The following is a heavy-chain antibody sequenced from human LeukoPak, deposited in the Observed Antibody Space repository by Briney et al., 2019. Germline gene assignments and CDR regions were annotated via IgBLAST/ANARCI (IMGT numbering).Heavy chain of an antibody. CDR2: MNPNSGNT. J-gene: IGHJ4*02. Sequence: ASVKVSCKASGYTFTSYDINWVRQATGQGLEWMGWMNPNSGNTGYAQKFQGRVTITRNTSISTAYMELSSLRSEDTAVYYCARVAGGSDWYQVEYFDYWGQGTLVTVSS. V-gene: IGHV1-8*03. CDR3: ARVAGGSDWYQVEYFDY. D-gene: IGHD6-19*01. CDR1: GYTFTSYD.